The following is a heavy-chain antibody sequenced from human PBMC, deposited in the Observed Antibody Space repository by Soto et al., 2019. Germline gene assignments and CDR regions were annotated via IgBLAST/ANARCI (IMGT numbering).Heavy chain of an antibody. CDR3: ARVMITFGGVIVTPDFDY. D-gene: IGHD3-16*02. CDR2: IIPILGIA. V-gene: IGHV1-69*02. Sequence: SVKVSCKASGGTFSSYTISWVRQAPGQGLEWMGRIIPILGIANYAQKLQGRVTMTTDTSTSTAYMELRSLRSDDTAVYYCARVMITFGGVIVTPDFDYWGQGTLVTVSS. J-gene: IGHJ4*02. CDR1: GGTFSSYT.